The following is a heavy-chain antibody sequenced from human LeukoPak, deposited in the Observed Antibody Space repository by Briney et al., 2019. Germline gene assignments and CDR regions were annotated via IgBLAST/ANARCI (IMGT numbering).Heavy chain of an antibody. CDR3: AGVSTVAATFDY. CDR2: INPNSGDT. CDR1: GYTFTGYY. Sequence: GASVKVSCKASGYTFTGYYMHWVRQAPRQGLEWMGWINPNSGDTKYAQKFQGRVTMTRDTSISTTYMELSSLGSDDTAVYYCAGVSTVAATFDYWGQGTLVTVSS. D-gene: IGHD2-15*01. V-gene: IGHV1-2*02. J-gene: IGHJ4*02.